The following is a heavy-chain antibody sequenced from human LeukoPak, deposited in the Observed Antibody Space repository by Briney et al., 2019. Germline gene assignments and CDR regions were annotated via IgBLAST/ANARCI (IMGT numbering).Heavy chain of an antibody. V-gene: IGHV1-69*04. D-gene: IGHD3-9*01. Sequence: SVKVSCKASGGTFSSYAISWVRQAPGQGPEWMGRIIPIFGIANYAQKFQGRVTITADKSTSTAYMELSSLRSEDTAVYYCARGGGILTGYYYYFDYWGQGTLVTVSS. CDR3: ARGGGILTGYYYYFDY. CDR2: IIPIFGIA. J-gene: IGHJ4*02. CDR1: GGTFSSYA.